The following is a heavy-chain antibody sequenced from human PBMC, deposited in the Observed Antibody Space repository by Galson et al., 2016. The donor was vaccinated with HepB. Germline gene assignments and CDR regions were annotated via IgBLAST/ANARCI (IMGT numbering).Heavy chain of an antibody. V-gene: IGHV5-51*01. CDR2: IYPSDSDT. CDR3: TRRAVRGLITRHAFEI. CDR1: GDNFATYW. J-gene: IGHJ3*02. Sequence: QSGAEVKKPGESLKISCKGSGDNFATYWIGWVRQVPGKGLEWMGLIYPSDSDTKYSLSFQGQVTISADRSISTAYLQWDSLRASDTAMYYCTRRAVRGLITRHAFEIWGQGTMVTVSS. D-gene: IGHD3-10*01.